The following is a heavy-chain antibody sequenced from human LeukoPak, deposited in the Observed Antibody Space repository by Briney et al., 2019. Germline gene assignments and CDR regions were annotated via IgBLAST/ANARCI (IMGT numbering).Heavy chain of an antibody. CDR1: GYTFTSNY. J-gene: IGHJ4*02. Sequence: ASVKVSCKASGYTFTSNYIHWVRQAPGQGLEWMGWISAYNGNTNYAQKLQGRVTMTTDTSTSTAYMELRSLRSDDTAVYYCARDDNFGQITGTVDYWGQGTLVTVSS. V-gene: IGHV1-18*04. D-gene: IGHD1-20*01. CDR3: ARDDNFGQITGTVDY. CDR2: ISAYNGNT.